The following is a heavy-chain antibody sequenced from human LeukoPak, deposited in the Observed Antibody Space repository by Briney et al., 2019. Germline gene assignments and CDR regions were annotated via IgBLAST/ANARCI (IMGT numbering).Heavy chain of an antibody. V-gene: IGHV4-39*07. Sequence: SETLSLTCTVSGGSISNSRNYWAWIRQPPGRGLEWIGTIHYSGSTYYNASLKSRLIISLDTSKNQFSLKLSSVTAADTAVYYCARGQDYGDYVRGVLWFDPWGQGTLVTVSS. CDR1: GGSISNSRNY. CDR3: ARGQDYGDYVRGVLWFDP. D-gene: IGHD4-17*01. J-gene: IGHJ5*02. CDR2: IHYSGST.